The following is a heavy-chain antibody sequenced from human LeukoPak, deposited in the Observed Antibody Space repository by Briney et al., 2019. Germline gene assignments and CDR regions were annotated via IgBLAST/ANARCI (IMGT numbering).Heavy chain of an antibody. Sequence: SETLSLTCAVYGGSFSGYYWSWIRQPPGKGREWSGEINHSGSTNYNPSLKSRVTISVDTSKNQFSLKLGSVPAADPAVYYCARGSSSSWYSFDYWGQGTLVTVSS. CDR3: ARGSSSSWYSFDY. CDR1: GGSFSGYY. J-gene: IGHJ4*02. D-gene: IGHD6-13*01. V-gene: IGHV4-34*01. CDR2: INHSGST.